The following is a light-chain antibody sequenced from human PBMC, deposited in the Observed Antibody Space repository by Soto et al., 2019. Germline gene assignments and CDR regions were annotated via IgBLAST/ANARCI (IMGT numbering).Light chain of an antibody. CDR1: QSVSSN. CDR3: QQFGDSLT. Sequence: EIVMTQSPATLSVSPGERATLSCRASQSVSSNLVWYQQKPGQAPRLLIYGATSRASGIPDRFSGSGSGTDFTLTISRLEPEDFAVYYCQQFGDSLTFGPGTKVDIK. CDR2: GAT. V-gene: IGKV3-20*01. J-gene: IGKJ3*01.